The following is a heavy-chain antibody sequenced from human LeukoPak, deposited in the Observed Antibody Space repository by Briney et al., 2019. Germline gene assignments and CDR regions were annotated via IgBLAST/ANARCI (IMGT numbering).Heavy chain of an antibody. J-gene: IGHJ5*02. Sequence: SVKVSCKASGGTFSSYAISWVRQAPGQGLEWMGGIIPIFGTTNYAQKFQGRVTITADESTSTAYMELSSLRSEDTAVYYCARDKEWELLLGLWSHWFDPWGQGTLVTVSS. CDR3: ARDKEWELLLGLWSHWFDP. CDR1: GGTFSSYA. D-gene: IGHD1-26*01. V-gene: IGHV1-69*01. CDR2: IIPIFGTT.